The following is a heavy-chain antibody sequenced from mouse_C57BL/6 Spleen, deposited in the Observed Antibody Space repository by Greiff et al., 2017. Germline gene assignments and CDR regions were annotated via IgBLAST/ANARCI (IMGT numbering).Heavy chain of an antibody. Sequence: QVQLQQPGAELVMPGASVTLSCKASGYTFTSYWMHWVKQRPGQGLEWIGEIDPSDSYTQYNQKFKGMSSLTVDKSSSSAYMQRSSLTSENSAVYSFARWGYGSSPFAYWGQGTTLTVSS. J-gene: IGHJ2*01. CDR3: ARWGYGSSPFAY. V-gene: IGHV1-69*01. D-gene: IGHD1-1*01. CDR2: IDPSDSYT. CDR1: GYTFTSYW.